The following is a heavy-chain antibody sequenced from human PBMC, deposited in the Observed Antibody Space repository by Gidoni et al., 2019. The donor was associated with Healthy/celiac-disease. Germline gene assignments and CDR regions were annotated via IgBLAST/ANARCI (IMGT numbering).Heavy chain of an antibody. Sequence: QVQLQQWGAGLLKPSETLSLTCAVYGGSCSGYYWSWIRQPPGKGLEWIGEINHSGSTNYNPSLKSRVTISVDTSKNQFSLKLSSVTAADTAVYYCATSSGSELDYWGQGTLVTVSS. CDR3: ATSSGSELDY. D-gene: IGHD6-6*01. V-gene: IGHV4-34*01. CDR2: INHSGST. CDR1: GGSCSGYY. J-gene: IGHJ4*02.